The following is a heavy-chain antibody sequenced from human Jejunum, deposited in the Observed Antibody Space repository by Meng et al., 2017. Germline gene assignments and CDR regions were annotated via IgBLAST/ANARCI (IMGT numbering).Heavy chain of an antibody. D-gene: IGHD1-26*01. V-gene: IGHV7-4-1*02. J-gene: IGHJ4*02. CDR2: INTKIGNP. CDR1: GYTFTNHA. Sequence: QVQLVHEVSELRKPGDIVKISCKTSGYTFTNHAMNWVRQAHGQGLEWMAWINTKIGNPAYAQGFTGRFVFSLDMSVTTIYLQISSLEAEDTAIYYCARAVVGSTSLDYWGQGTLVTVSS. CDR3: ARAVVGSTSLDY.